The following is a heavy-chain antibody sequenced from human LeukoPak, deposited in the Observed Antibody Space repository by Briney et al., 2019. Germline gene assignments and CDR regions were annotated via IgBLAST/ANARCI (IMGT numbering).Heavy chain of an antibody. Sequence: GGSLRLSCAASGFTFSSFAMSWVRQAPEKGLEFVSGIYENGGTTYYADSVKGRFSISRDNSKNTLYLQMDSLRGEDTAVYYCAKDFRIGYSAHFDYWGQGALVTVSS. J-gene: IGHJ4*02. CDR2: IYENGGTT. V-gene: IGHV3-23*01. CDR1: GFTFSSFA. CDR3: AKDFRIGYSAHFDY. D-gene: IGHD2-21*01.